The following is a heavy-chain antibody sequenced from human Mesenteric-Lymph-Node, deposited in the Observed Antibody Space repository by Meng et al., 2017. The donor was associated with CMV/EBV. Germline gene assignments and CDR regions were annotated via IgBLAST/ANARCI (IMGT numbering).Heavy chain of an antibody. J-gene: IGHJ4*02. V-gene: IGHV3-21*01. CDR1: GFTFSSSS. CDR2: ISSGSDYI. Sequence: GGSLRLSCAASGFTFSSSSMNWVRQAPGKGLEWVSSISSGSDYIYYAVSVQGRFAISRGNAKNSVFLQMNSLTAADTAVYYCARESTGTAAYWGEGTLVTVSS. CDR3: ARESTGTAAY. D-gene: IGHD1-1*01.